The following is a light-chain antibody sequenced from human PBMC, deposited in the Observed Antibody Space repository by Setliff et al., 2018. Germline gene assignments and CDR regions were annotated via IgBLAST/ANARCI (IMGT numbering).Light chain of an antibody. CDR3: SSYTRSSTYV. J-gene: IGLJ1*01. Sequence: QSALTQPASISGSLGQSITISCTGTSSDIGGDNYVSWYQQLPGKAPQLIIFDASSRPSGVSHRFSGSKSGYTASLTISGLQAGDEADYYCSSYTRSSTYVFGGGTKGTVL. V-gene: IGLV2-14*03. CDR2: DAS. CDR1: SSDIGGDNY.